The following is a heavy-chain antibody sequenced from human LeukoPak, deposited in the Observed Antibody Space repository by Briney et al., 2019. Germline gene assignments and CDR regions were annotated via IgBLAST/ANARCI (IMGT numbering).Heavy chain of an antibody. V-gene: IGHV4-59*01. D-gene: IGHD4-17*01. CDR1: GGSISSYY. J-gene: IGHJ4*02. CDR3: ARAHPTVSSFDY. Sequence: SETLSLTCTVSGGSISSYYWSWIRQPPGKGLEWIGYIYYSGSTNYNPSLKSRVTISVDTSKNQFSLKLSSVTAADTAVYYCARAHPTVSSFDYWGQGTLVTVSS. CDR2: IYYSGST.